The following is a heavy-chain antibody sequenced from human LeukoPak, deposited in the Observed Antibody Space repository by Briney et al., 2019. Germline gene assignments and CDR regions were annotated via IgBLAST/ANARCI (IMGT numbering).Heavy chain of an antibody. V-gene: IGHV5-51*01. CDR3: ARALRTGQGDYVPVL. D-gene: IGHD4-17*01. CDR1: GYKFTNYW. CDR2: IYPGGSET. Sequence: GESLKISCKASGYKFTNYWIGWVRQMTGKGLEWMTIIYPGGSETRYSPSFQGQVAISADKSIGTMYLQWSSLKASDTAMYYCARALRTGQGDYVPVLWGQGTLVIVSS. J-gene: IGHJ4*02.